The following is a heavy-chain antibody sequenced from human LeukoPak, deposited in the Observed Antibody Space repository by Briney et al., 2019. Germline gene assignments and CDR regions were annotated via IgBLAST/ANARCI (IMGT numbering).Heavy chain of an antibody. V-gene: IGHV4-59*01. CDR3: AREVNHCSGDSCFPYWFDP. J-gene: IGHJ5*02. CDR2: ISYSGST. CDR1: GGSFSSYY. D-gene: IGHD2-15*01. Sequence: SETLSLTCTVSGGSFSSYYWSWIRQPPGKGLEWNVYISYSGSTSYNPSLKSRVTISVDTSKNQFSLKLNSVTPADTAVYFCAREVNHCSGDSCFPYWFDPWGQGTLVTVS.